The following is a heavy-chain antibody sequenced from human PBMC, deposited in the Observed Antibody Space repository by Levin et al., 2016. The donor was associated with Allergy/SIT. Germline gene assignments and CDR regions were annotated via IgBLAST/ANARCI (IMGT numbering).Heavy chain of an antibody. D-gene: IGHD3-22*01. CDR3: ARDRGGIVLTPNIYYFYMDV. CDR1: GDSISSGGYS. V-gene: IGHV4-30-4*07. CDR2: IHYSGTT. Sequence: LRLSCAVSGDSISSGGYSWSWIRQPPGKGLEWIGYIHYSGTTYIPSSLRSRAIISLDSSKNQFALQLNSVTAADTAVYYCARDRGGIVLTPNIYYFYMDVWGTGTTVTVSS. J-gene: IGHJ6*03.